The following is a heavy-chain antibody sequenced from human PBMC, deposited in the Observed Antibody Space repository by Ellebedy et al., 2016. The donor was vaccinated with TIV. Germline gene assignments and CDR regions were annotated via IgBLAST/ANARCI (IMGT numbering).Heavy chain of an antibody. CDR3: ARETQLGYCRGGSCYTLDY. CDR2: IYSGGST. Sequence: GESLKISXAASGFTVSSNYMSWVRQAPGKGLEWVSVIYSGGSTYYADSVKGRFTISRDNSKNTLYLQMNSLRAEDTAVYYCARETQLGYCRGGSCYTLDYWGQGTLVTVSS. D-gene: IGHD2-15*01. J-gene: IGHJ4*02. CDR1: GFTVSSNY. V-gene: IGHV3-53*01.